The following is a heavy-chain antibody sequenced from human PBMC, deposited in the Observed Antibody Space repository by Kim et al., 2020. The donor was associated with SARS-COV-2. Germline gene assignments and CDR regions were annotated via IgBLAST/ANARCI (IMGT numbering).Heavy chain of an antibody. CDR2: INHSGST. CDR3: ARGLGITMIVVVNGPFDY. J-gene: IGHJ4*02. V-gene: IGHV4-34*01. CDR1: GGSFSGYY. Sequence: SETLSLTCAVYGGSFSGYYWSWIRQPPGKGLEWIGEINHSGSTNYNPSLKSRVTISVDTSKNHFSLKLSSVTAADTAVYYCARGLGITMIVVVNGPFDYWGQGTLVTVSS. D-gene: IGHD3-22*01.